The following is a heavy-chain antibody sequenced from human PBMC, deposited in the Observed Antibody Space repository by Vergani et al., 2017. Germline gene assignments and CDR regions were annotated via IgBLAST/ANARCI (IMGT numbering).Heavy chain of an antibody. J-gene: IGHJ4*02. CDR2: ISSSGSTI. CDR1: GFTFIRYD. D-gene: IGHD3-10*01. CDR3: ARGAYSSTMVRGVITYYMYY. V-gene: IGHV3-48*03. Sequence: EVQLVESGGGLVPPAGSLRLSCAASGFTFIRYDMNWVRPAPAKGLEWVSYISSSGSTIYYADSVEGRFTISRDNSKNSLYLRRKSLRAEDTAVYYCARGAYSSTMVRGVITYYMYYGGQGTLVTISS.